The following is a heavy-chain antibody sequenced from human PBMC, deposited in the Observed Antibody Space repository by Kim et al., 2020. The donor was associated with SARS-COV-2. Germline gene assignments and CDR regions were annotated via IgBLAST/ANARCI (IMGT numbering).Heavy chain of an antibody. Sequence: SETLSLTCTVSGGSISSSSYYWGWIRQPPGKGLEWIGSIYYSGSTYYNPSLKSRVTISVDTSKNQFSLKLSSVTAADTAVYYCARLPFILWFGEFNSYFDYWGQGTLVTVSS. CDR2: IYYSGST. D-gene: IGHD3-10*01. CDR3: ARLPFILWFGEFNSYFDY. CDR1: GGSISSSSYY. V-gene: IGHV4-39*01. J-gene: IGHJ4*02.